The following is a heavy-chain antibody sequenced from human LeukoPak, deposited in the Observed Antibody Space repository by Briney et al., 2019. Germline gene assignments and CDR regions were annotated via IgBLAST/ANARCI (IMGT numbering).Heavy chain of an antibody. CDR2: MNKGGSQK. D-gene: IGHD1/OR15-1a*01. CDR3: ARNNDMDV. Sequence: GGSLRLSCAASGFTFSSYAMHWVRQAPGKGLEWVANMNKGGSQKYYVDSVKGRFTISRGTAKNSLYLQMNNLRVEDTALYYCARNNDMDVWGQGTTVIVSS. J-gene: IGHJ6*02. V-gene: IGHV3-7*03. CDR1: GFTFSSYA.